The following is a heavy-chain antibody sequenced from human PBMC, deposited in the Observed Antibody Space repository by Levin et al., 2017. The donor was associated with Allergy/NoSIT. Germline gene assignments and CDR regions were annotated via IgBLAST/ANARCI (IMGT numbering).Heavy chain of an antibody. CDR2: ISYDGSNK. Sequence: GGSLRLSCAASGFTFSSYAMHWVRQAPGKGLEWVAVISYDGSNKYYADSVKGRFTISRDNSKNTLYLQMNSLRAEDTAVYYCARALDSSSWTDYWGQGTLVTVSS. J-gene: IGHJ4*02. V-gene: IGHV3-30-3*01. CDR3: ARALDSSSWTDY. D-gene: IGHD6-13*01. CDR1: GFTFSSYA.